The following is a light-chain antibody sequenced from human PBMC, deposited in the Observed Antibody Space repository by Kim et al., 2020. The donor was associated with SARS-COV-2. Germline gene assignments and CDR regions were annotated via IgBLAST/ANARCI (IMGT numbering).Light chain of an antibody. J-gene: IGKJ5*01. CDR3: QHHSTYPIT. CDR2: DAS. CDR1: QSIGGW. V-gene: IGKV1-5*01. Sequence: ASVGDRVTITCRASQSIGGWLAWYQQKPGKAPKLLIFDASSVESGVPSRFSGSGSGTEFTLTISSLQPDDSATYYCQHHSTYPITFGQGTRLEIK.